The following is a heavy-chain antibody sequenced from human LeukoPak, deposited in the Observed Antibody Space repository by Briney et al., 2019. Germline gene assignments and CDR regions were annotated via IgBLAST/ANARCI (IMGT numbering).Heavy chain of an antibody. CDR1: GYSFVGYG. J-gene: IGHJ4*02. V-gene: IGHV1-18*01. CDR3: ATVFDYGGNSRGGGLDY. CDR2: FNPENGNT. Sequence: ASVKVSCKASGYSFVGYGITWVRQAPGQGLEWMGWFNPENGNTNYAQKFQGRVTMTEDTSTDTAYMELSSLRSEDTAVYYCATVFDYGGNSRGGGLDYWGQGTLVTVSS. D-gene: IGHD4-23*01.